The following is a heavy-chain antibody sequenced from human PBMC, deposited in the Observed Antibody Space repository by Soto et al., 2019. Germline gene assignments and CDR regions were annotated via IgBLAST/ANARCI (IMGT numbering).Heavy chain of an antibody. D-gene: IGHD6-19*01. Sequence: ASVKVSCKASGYTFTSYGISWVRQAPGQGLEWMGWISAYNGNTNYAQKLQGRVTMTTDTSTSTAHMELRSLRSDDTAVYYCARDLFPAVAGQNSFDYWGQGTLVTVSS. CDR3: ARDLFPAVAGQNSFDY. CDR2: ISAYNGNT. V-gene: IGHV1-18*04. CDR1: GYTFTSYG. J-gene: IGHJ4*02.